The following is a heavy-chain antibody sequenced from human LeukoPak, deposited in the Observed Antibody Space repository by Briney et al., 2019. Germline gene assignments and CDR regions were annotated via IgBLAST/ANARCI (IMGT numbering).Heavy chain of an antibody. J-gene: IGHJ3*02. D-gene: IGHD2-2*01. Sequence: PGGSLRLSCAASGFTFSSYAMSWVRQAPVKGLEWVSAISGTTGSTYYADSVKGRFTISRDNSKKTLYLQMNSLRAEDTAVYYCASELVPAANYDAFNIWGQGTMATVAS. V-gene: IGHV3-23*01. CDR1: GFTFSSYA. CDR2: ISGTTGST. CDR3: ASELVPAANYDAFNI.